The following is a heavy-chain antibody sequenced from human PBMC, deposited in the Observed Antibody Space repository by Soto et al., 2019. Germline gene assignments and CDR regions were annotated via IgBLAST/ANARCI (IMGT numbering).Heavy chain of an antibody. D-gene: IGHD2-15*01. V-gene: IGHV4-30-4*01. CDR3: ARGRYCLTGRCFPNWFDS. Sequence: SETLSLTCSVSGDTISTVDYFWAWIRQPPGQALEYIGYIYKSATTYYNPSFESRVAISLDTSKSQFSLNVTSVTAADTAVYFCARGRYCLTGRCFPNWFDSWGQGTLVTVSS. CDR2: IYKSATT. J-gene: IGHJ5*01. CDR1: GDTISTVDYF.